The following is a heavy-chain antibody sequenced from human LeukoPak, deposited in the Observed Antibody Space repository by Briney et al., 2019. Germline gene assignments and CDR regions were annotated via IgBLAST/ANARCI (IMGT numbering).Heavy chain of an antibody. CDR2: IYHSGST. D-gene: IGHD5-18*01. CDR1: GGSISSGGYY. V-gene: IGHV4-30-2*01. CDR3: ARGGTAMVPFDY. J-gene: IGHJ4*02. Sequence: PSQTLSLTCTVSGGSISSGGYYWSWLRQPPGTGLEWIGYIYHSGSTYYNPSLKSRVTISVDRSKNQFSLKLSSVTAADTAVYYCARGGTAMVPFDYWGQGTLVTVSS.